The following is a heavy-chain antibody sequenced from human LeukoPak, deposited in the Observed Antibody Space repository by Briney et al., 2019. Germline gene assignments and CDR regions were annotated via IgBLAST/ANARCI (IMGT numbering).Heavy chain of an antibody. CDR2: ISDSGANT. Sequence: GGSLRLSWAASGFTFSSYAMSWVRQAPGKGLQWVSAISDSGANTFYADSVKGRFTISRDNSKSTLSLQMNSLRAEDTAIYYCATYRQVLLPFESWGQGTLVTVSS. D-gene: IGHD2-8*02. CDR3: ATYRQVLLPFES. J-gene: IGHJ4*02. CDR1: GFTFSSYA. V-gene: IGHV3-23*01.